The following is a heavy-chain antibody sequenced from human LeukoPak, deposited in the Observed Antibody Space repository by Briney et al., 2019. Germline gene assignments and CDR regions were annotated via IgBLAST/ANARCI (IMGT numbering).Heavy chain of an antibody. CDR3: AREAYYYDSSGYYTDAFDI. CDR1: GGSISSSSYY. J-gene: IGHJ3*02. Sequence: SETLSLTCTVSGGSISSSSYYWGWIRQPPGKGLEWIGSIHYSGSTYYNSSLKSRVTMSVDTSKNQFSLKLSSVTAEDTAVYYCAREAYYYDSSGYYTDAFDIWGQGTMVTVSS. D-gene: IGHD3-22*01. CDR2: IHYSGST. V-gene: IGHV4-39*07.